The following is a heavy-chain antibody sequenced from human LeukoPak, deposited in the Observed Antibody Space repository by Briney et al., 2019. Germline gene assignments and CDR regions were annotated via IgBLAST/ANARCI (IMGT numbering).Heavy chain of an antibody. CDR3: ASGSDCSSTSCPFDY. V-gene: IGHV3-23*01. CDR1: GFTFSSYS. D-gene: IGHD2-2*01. Sequence: GGSLRLSCAASGFTFSSYSMNWVRQAPGKGLEWVSAISGSGGSTYYADSVKGRFTISRDNSKNTLYLQMNSLRAEDTAVYYCASGSDCSSTSCPFDYWGQGTLVTVSS. J-gene: IGHJ4*02. CDR2: ISGSGGST.